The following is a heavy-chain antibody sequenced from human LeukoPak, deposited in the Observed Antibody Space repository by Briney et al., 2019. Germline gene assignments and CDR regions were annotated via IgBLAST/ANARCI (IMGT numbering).Heavy chain of an antibody. V-gene: IGHV4-34*01. Sequence: PSETLSLTCAVYGGSFSGYYWSWIRQPPGKGLEWIGEINHSGSTNYNPSLKSRVTISVDTSKNQFSLKLSSVTAAATAVYYCARAPIYSGYDYQQWGQGTLVTVSS. CDR1: GGSFSGYY. CDR2: INHSGST. J-gene: IGHJ4*02. D-gene: IGHD5-12*01. CDR3: ARAPIYSGYDYQQ.